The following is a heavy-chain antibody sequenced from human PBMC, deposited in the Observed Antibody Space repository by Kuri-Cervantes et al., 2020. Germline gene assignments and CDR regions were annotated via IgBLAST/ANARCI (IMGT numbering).Heavy chain of an antibody. V-gene: IGHV1-69*06. Sequence: SVKVSCKASGGTFSSYAISWVRQAPGQGLEWMGGIIPIFGTANYAQKFQGRVTITADKSTSTAYMELSSLRSEDTAVYYCAKDLRPQGFKAAAGVGWFDPWGQGTLVTVSS. CDR3: AKDLRPQGFKAAAGVGWFDP. D-gene: IGHD6-13*01. J-gene: IGHJ5*02. CDR2: IIPIFGTA. CDR1: GGTFSSYA.